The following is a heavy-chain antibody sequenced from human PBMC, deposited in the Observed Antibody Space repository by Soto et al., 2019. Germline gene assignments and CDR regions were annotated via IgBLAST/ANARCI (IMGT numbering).Heavy chain of an antibody. CDR1: GFTFDDYA. V-gene: IGHV3-9*01. CDR3: AKDKGVLSGYGYSRGGAFDI. D-gene: IGHD5-12*01. Sequence: EVQLVESGGGLVQPGRSLRLSCAASGFTFDDYAMHWVRQAPGKGLEWVSGISWNSGSIGYAASVKGRFTISGDNAKNSLYLQMNSLRGEGTALYCCAKDKGVLSGYGYSRGGAFDIWGEGTMVTVSS. CDR2: ISWNSGSI. J-gene: IGHJ3*02.